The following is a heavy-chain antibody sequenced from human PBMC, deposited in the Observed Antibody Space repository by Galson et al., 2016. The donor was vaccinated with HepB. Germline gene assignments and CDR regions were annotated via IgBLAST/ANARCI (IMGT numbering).Heavy chain of an antibody. V-gene: IGHV3-23*01. CDR1: GFSFSDYG. CDR3: AKGLRYYSYALDV. CDR2: IRGGDYST. J-gene: IGHJ6*02. Sequence: SLRLSCAASGFSFSDYGMSWVRQAPGKGLEWVSTIRGGDYSTYYADSVKGRFTISRDNSKNTLDLQMNSLRAEDTAIYYCAKGLRYYSYALDVWGQGTTVTVSS.